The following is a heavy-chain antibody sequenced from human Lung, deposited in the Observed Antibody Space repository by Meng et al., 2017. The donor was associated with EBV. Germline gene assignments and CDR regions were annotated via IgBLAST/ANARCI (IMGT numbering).Heavy chain of an antibody. CDR1: GYTFIGYY. Sequence: YGAEVEQPGASVKVSCKASGYTFIGYYMHWLRQAPGRGLEWVGRITPSSGGTTYAQKFQGRVTMTRDTSISTAYMELSSLRSDDAAIYYCVRANLGSADYWGQGTLVTVSS. CDR2: ITPSSGGT. V-gene: IGHV1-2*06. D-gene: IGHD7-27*01. J-gene: IGHJ4*02. CDR3: VRANLGSADY.